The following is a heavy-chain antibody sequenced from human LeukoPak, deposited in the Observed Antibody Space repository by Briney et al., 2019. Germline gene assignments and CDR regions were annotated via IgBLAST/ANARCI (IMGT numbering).Heavy chain of an antibody. D-gene: IGHD5-12*01. V-gene: IGHV4-39*07. CDR2: FYSGGST. CDR1: GDSISGSKYF. Sequence: AETLSLTCTVFGDSISGSKYFWGWIRQPPGKGLEWIGNFYSGGSTYYNPSLKSRVTISVDKSKNQFSLKLSSVTAADTAVYYCAGGYSGYDPLRWGQGTLVTVSS. J-gene: IGHJ4*02. CDR3: AGGYSGYDPLR.